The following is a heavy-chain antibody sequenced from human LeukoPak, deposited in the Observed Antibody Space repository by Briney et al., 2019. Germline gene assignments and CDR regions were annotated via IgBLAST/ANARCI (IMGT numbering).Heavy chain of an antibody. V-gene: IGHV1-18*01. CDR1: GYTFTSYG. J-gene: IGHJ4*02. CDR2: ISGYNGNT. D-gene: IGHD3-22*01. Sequence: ASVKVSCKASGYTFTSYGISWVRQAPGQGLEWRGWISGYNGNTNYVQNLEGRVTMTTDNSTSTAYTALRSLRSDDTAVYYCARDLITPSHYYDSSGYGLFDYWGQGTLVTVSS. CDR3: ARDLITPSHYYDSSGYGLFDY.